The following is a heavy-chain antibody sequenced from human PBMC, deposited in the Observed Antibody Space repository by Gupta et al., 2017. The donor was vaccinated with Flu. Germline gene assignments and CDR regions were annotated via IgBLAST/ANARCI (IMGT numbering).Heavy chain of an antibody. CDR3: VSSSLSGSPYQFDS. D-gene: IGHD1-26*01. CDR2: ITPYNVNT. Sequence: SVYTFTFVYLHWGRQSPGQALEWMGWITPYNVNTNYAQKFQGRVTITWANSLGFSEIDLSGLTSKDTAMYYGVSSSLSGSPYQFDSWGQGTHVTVSS. J-gene: IGHJ5*01. CDR1: VYTFTFVY. V-gene: IGHV1-45*02.